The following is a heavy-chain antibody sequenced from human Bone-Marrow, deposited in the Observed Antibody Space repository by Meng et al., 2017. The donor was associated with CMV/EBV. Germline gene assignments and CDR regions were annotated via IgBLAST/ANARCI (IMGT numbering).Heavy chain of an antibody. D-gene: IGHD6-6*01. J-gene: IGHJ4*02. CDR1: GFNFSHYE. V-gene: IGHV3-48*03. CDR2: ISSSGGTI. CDR3: ARVLAALDY. Sequence: GESLKISCVASGFNFSHYEMNWVRQVPGKGLEWVSYISSSGGTIHYVDSVKGRFTISRDNAKNSLYLQMNSLRAEDTAVYYCARVLAALDYWGQGTLVTVSS.